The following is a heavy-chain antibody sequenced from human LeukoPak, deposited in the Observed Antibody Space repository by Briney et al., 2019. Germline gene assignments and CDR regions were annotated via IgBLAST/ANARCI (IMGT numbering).Heavy chain of an antibody. CDR1: GFTFSPYS. V-gene: IGHV3-48*01. CDR2: ISGDSNNI. J-gene: IGHJ4*02. D-gene: IGHD6-13*01. Sequence: GGSLRLSCAASGFTFSPYSMNWVRQTPGKGLEWIAYISGDSNNIYYADSVKGRFTISRDNSKNTLYLQMNSLRAEDTAVYYCAKDRKRSSATSDFDYWGQGTLVTVSS. CDR3: AKDRKRSSATSDFDY.